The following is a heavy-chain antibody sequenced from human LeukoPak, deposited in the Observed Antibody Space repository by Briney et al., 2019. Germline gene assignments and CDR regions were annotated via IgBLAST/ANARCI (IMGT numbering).Heavy chain of an antibody. Sequence: SETLSLTCAVYGGSFSSYYWGWLRQPPGKGLEWIGSIYYSGSTYYNPSLKSRVTISVDTSKNQFSLKLSSVTAADTAVYYCARHDGFGELFSYWGQGTLVTVSS. CDR3: ARHDGFGELFSY. V-gene: IGHV4-39*01. J-gene: IGHJ4*02. D-gene: IGHD3-10*01. CDR2: IYYSGST. CDR1: GGSFSSYY.